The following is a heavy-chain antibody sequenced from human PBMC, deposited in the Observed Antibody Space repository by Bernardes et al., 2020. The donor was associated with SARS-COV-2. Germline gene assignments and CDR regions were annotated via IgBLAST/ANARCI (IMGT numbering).Heavy chain of an antibody. CDR1: GCSINNYY. D-gene: IGHD3-3*01. J-gene: IGHJ5*02. CDR3: AREGGTSTYYDFWSRGNWFDP. Sequence: SETLSLTCSVSGCSINNYYWSWIRQPPGKGLEWIGYILSSETTSTNSNPSLTSRVTISVDTSKNQFSLKLTSVTAADTAVYYCAREGGTSTYYDFWSRGNWFDPWGQGTLVTVSS. CDR2: ILSSETTST. V-gene: IGHV4-59*01.